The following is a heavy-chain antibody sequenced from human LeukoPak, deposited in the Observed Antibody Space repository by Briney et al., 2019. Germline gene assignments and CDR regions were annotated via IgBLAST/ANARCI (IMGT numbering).Heavy chain of an antibody. D-gene: IGHD4-17*01. J-gene: IGHJ4*02. CDR2: IWYDGSNE. Sequence: PGGSLRLSCAASGFTFSSYGMHWVRQAPGKGLEWVAVIWYDGSNEYYADSVKGRFTITRDNSKNTLYLHMNTLRAEDTAVYYCARESYGDYVYYFDYWVQGTLVTVSS. CDR1: GFTFSSYG. CDR3: ARESYGDYVYYFDY. V-gene: IGHV3-33*01.